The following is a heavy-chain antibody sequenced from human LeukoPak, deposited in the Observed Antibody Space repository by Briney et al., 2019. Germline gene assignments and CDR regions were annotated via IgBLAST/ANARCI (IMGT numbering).Heavy chain of an antibody. V-gene: IGHV1-2*02. CDR1: GYTFTGYY. CDR2: INPNSGGT. CDR3: ARVWHDYVWGSYRPTTEYYFDY. D-gene: IGHD3-16*02. J-gene: IGHJ4*02. Sequence: AAVKVSCKASGYTFTGYYMHWLRQAPGQGLAWMGWINPNSGGTNYAQKFQGRVNMTRDTFISTGYMELSRLKSDDTAVYYCARVWHDYVWGSYRPTTEYYFDYWGQGTLVTVSS.